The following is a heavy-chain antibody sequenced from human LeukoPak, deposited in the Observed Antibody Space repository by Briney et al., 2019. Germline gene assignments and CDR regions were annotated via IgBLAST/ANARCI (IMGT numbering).Heavy chain of an antibody. D-gene: IGHD6-13*01. Sequence: ASVKVSCKASGYTFTSYGISWVRQAPGQGLEWMGWISVYNGNTNYAQNFQGRVTMTTDTSSSTAYMELRSLRSDDTAVYYCARVYSSTSFDPWGQGTLVTVSS. V-gene: IGHV1-18*01. CDR3: ARVYSSTSFDP. J-gene: IGHJ5*02. CDR2: ISVYNGNT. CDR1: GYTFTSYG.